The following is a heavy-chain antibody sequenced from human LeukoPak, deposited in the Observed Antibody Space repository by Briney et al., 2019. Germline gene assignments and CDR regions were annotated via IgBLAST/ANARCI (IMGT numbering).Heavy chain of an antibody. D-gene: IGHD6-19*01. CDR3: ARLEMAASGAFDV. CDR1: GFTFSTYA. V-gene: IGHV3-30-3*01. CDR2: ISHDGSNQ. J-gene: IGHJ3*01. Sequence: GRSLRLSCAASGFTFSTYAMPWVRQAPGKGLEWVAVISHDGSNQYYEDSMKGRFTISRDNSKNTLYLQMNSLRAEDTAVYSCARLEMAASGAFDVWGQGTLVTVSS.